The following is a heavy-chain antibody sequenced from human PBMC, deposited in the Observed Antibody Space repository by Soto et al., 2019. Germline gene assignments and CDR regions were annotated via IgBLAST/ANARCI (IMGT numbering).Heavy chain of an antibody. CDR3: ARHRSGYGSGSYYRFYFDY. V-gene: IGHV4-59*08. Sequence: PSETLSLTCTVSGGSISSYYWSWIRQPPGKGLEWIGYIYYSGSTNYNPSLKSRVTISVDTSKNQFSLKLSSVTAADTAVYYCARHRSGYGSGSYYRFYFDYWGQGTLVTVSS. D-gene: IGHD3-10*01. CDR2: IYYSGST. CDR1: GGSISSYY. J-gene: IGHJ4*02.